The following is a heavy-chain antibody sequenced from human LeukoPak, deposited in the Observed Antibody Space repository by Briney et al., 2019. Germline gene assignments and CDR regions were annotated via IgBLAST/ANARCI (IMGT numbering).Heavy chain of an antibody. CDR1: GGSITCSSYY. V-gene: IGHV4-39*01. CDR2: MYYSGST. D-gene: IGHD3-22*01. CDR3: ARQYYDNTGYYYFDY. J-gene: IGHJ4*02. Sequence: SETLSLTCTVSGGSITCSSYYWGWIRQPPGKGLGWIGSMYYSGSTYYNPSLKGRVTIPVDTSKNQFSLRLSSVTAADTAVYYCARQYYDNTGYYYFDYWGQGSLVTVSS.